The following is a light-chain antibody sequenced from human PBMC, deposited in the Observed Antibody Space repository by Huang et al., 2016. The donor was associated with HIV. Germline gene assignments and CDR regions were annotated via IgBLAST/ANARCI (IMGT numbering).Light chain of an antibody. CDR1: QSVSRN. CDR2: GAS. J-gene: IGKJ2*01. V-gene: IGKV3-15*01. Sequence: EIVLTQSPATRSMSPGQRATLSCRASQSVSRNLAWFQQKPGQAPRLLIYGASTRATVIPARFSGSGSGTEFTLTISSLQYEDFAVYYCQQYNNWSPMYTFGQGTKLEV. CDR3: QQYNNWSPMYT.